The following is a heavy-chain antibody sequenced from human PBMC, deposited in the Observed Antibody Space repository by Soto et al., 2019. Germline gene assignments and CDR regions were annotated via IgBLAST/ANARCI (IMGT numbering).Heavy chain of an antibody. J-gene: IGHJ4*02. CDR2: IYSGGST. D-gene: IGHD5-18*01. V-gene: IGHV3-53*01. Sequence: TGGSLRLSCAASGFIVSSTYMSWVRQAPGKGLEWVSVIYSGGSTYYADSVKGRFTISRDNSKNTLYLQMNSLRAEDTAVYYCAGGKNAAIPDYWGQGTLVTVSS. CDR3: AGGKNAAIPDY. CDR1: GFIVSSTY.